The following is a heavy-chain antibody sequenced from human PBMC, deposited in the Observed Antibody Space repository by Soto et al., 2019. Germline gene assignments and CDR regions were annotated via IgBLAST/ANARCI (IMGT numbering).Heavy chain of an antibody. CDR2: IYTSGST. CDR1: GGSISSYY. D-gene: IGHD6-13*01. J-gene: IGHJ6*02. V-gene: IGHV4-4*07. CDR3: ARDQEGAAAGPQNWYGMDV. Sequence: KTSETLSLTCTVSGGSISSYYWSWIRQPAGKGLEWIGRIYTSGSTNYNPSLKSRVTMSVDTSKNQFPLKLSSVTAADTAVYYCARDQEGAAAGPQNWYGMDVWGQGTTVTVSS.